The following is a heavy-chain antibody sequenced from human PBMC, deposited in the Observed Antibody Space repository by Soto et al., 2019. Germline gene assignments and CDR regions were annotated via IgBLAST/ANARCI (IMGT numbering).Heavy chain of an antibody. CDR3: ARELLFYDSDGFSWDDAFDI. D-gene: IGHD3-22*01. CDR2: IYQSGST. J-gene: IGHJ3*02. V-gene: IGHV4-30-2*01. Sequence: QMHLQESGSGLVKPSQTLSLTCAVSGGSLSSSAYSWSWIRQPPGKGLEWTGFIYQSGSTYYNPSLNSRVTMLLDRHKNQFSLKLSSVTAADTAVYYCARELLFYDSDGFSWDDAFDIWGQGTMVTVSS. CDR1: GGSLSSSAYS.